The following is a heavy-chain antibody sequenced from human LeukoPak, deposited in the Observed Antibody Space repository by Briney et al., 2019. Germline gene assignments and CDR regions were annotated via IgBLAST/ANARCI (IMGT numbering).Heavy chain of an antibody. V-gene: IGHV3-23*01. Sequence: TGGSLRLSCAASGFTFSSYAMSWVRQAPGKGLEWVSTVSGSGGSTYYADSVKGWFTISRDNSKSTLFLQMNSLRAEDTAIYYCARLGGSGNVDYWGQGTRVTVSS. J-gene: IGHJ4*02. CDR2: VSGSGGST. CDR1: GFTFSSYA. CDR3: ARLGGSGNVDY. D-gene: IGHD6-25*01.